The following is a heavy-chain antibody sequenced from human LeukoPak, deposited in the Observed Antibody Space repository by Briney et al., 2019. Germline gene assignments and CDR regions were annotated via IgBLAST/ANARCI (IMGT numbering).Heavy chain of an antibody. D-gene: IGHD3-22*01. CDR1: GFTFSSYW. J-gene: IGHJ5*02. V-gene: IGHV3-7*01. CDR3: ARDGYYYDSSGYSNWFDP. Sequence: PGGSLRLSCAPSGFTFSSYWMSWVRQAPGKGLEWVANIKQDGSEKYYVDSVKGRFTISRDNAKNSLYLQMNSLRAEDTAVYYCARDGYYYDSSGYSNWFDPWGQGTLVTVSS. CDR2: IKQDGSEK.